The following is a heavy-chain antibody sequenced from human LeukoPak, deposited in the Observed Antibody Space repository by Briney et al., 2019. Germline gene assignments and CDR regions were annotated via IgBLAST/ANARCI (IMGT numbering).Heavy chain of an antibody. CDR2: ISGSGSGT. CDR1: GFTFSSYA. D-gene: IGHD1-14*01. CDR3: AKVDNSYDY. J-gene: IGHJ4*02. V-gene: IGHV3-23*01. Sequence: GGSLRLSCAASGFTFSSYAMSWVPQAPGKGLEWVSIISGSGSGTYYADSVKGRFTISRDNSKNRLYLQINSLRAEGTAVYYCAKVDNSYDYWGQGTLVTVAS.